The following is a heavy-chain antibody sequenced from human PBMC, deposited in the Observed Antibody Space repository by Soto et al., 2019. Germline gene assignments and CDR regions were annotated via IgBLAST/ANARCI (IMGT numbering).Heavy chain of an antibody. Sequence: EVQLLESGGGLVQPGGSLRLSCAASGCIFTNYAMSWVRQAPGKGLEWVSSISRTGDAHYADSVRGRFTISRDDSKNTLYLQLNSLRAEDTAVYNCAKNYFMDVWGKGTTVTVSS. CDR1: GCIFTNYA. J-gene: IGHJ6*03. V-gene: IGHV3-23*01. CDR3: AKNYFMDV. CDR2: ISRTGDA. D-gene: IGHD3-10*01.